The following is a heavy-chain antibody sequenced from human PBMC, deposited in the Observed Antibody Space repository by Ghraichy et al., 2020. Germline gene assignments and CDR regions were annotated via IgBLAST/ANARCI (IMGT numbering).Heavy chain of an antibody. CDR2: IRSKANSYAT. V-gene: IGHV3-73*01. Sequence: GGSLRLSCAASGFTFSGSAMHWVRQASGKGLEWVGRIRSKANSYATAYAASVKGRFTISRDDSKNTAYLQMNSLKTEDTAVYYCTRREGSSSALDYWGQGTLVTVSS. CDR1: GFTFSGSA. J-gene: IGHJ4*02. D-gene: IGHD6-6*01. CDR3: TRREGSSSALDY.